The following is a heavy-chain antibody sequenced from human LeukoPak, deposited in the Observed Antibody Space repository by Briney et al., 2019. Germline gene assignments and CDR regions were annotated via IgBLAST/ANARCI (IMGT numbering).Heavy chain of an antibody. D-gene: IGHD2-21*02. Sequence: GGSLRLSCAASGFTFSSYEMNWVREAPGKGLEWISYISSSVSDIHYADSVKGRFTISRDNAKNSLYLQMSGLRVEDTAVYYCARERAACGGDCNDYWGQGTLVTVSP. CDR3: ARERAACGGDCNDY. V-gene: IGHV3-48*03. J-gene: IGHJ4*02. CDR1: GFTFSSYE. CDR2: ISSSVSDI.